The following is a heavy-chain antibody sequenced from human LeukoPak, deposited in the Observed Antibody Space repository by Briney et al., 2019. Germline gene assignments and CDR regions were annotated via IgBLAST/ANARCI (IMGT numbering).Heavy chain of an antibody. J-gene: IGHJ5*02. Sequence: SETLSLTCNVSGGSISNDGYYWSWTRHHQGKGLEWLGYIYYSGSTYYNPSLKSRVTLSVDTSKSQFSLRLSSVTAADTAVYYCARDLTGDQFFDPWGQGTLVTVSS. V-gene: IGHV4-31*03. CDR3: ARDLTGDQFFDP. CDR1: GGSISNDGYY. D-gene: IGHD7-27*01. CDR2: IYYSGST.